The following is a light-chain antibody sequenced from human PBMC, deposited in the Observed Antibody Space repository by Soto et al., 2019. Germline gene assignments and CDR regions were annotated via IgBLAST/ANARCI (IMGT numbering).Light chain of an antibody. CDR2: EVN. Sequence: QSVLTQPPSASGSRGQSVTISCTGTSSDVGGYNYVSWYQQHPGKAPKLMIYEVNKRPSGVPDRFSGSKSGNTASLTVSGLQAEDEADYCCTSYAGSNNVVFGGGTKLTVL. CDR1: SSDVGGYNY. V-gene: IGLV2-8*01. J-gene: IGLJ2*01. CDR3: TSYAGSNNVV.